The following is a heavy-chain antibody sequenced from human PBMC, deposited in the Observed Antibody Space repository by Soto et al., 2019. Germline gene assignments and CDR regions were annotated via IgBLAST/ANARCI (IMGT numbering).Heavy chain of an antibody. CDR2: ISAYNGNT. V-gene: IGHV1-18*01. D-gene: IGHD5-18*01. J-gene: IGHJ6*02. Sequence: QVQLVQSGAEVKKPGASVKVSCKASGYNFTSYGISWVRQAPGQGLEWMGWISAYNGNTNYAQKLQGRVTMTTDTSTRTAYMELRSLRSDDTAVYYCAWVKYSTPYYYYFGMDVWGQGTTVTVSS. CDR1: GYNFTSYG. CDR3: AWVKYSTPYYYYFGMDV.